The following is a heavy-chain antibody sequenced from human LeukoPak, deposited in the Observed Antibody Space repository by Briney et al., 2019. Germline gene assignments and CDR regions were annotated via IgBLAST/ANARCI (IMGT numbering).Heavy chain of an antibody. D-gene: IGHD3-22*01. CDR1: GFTFNSFV. CDR2: ISYDGSNK. J-gene: IGHJ3*02. Sequence: GGSLRLSCAASGFTFNSFVMHWVRQAPGKGLEWVAAISYDGSNKYFADSVKGRFTISRDNSKNTLYLQMNSLRGEDTAVYYCAKDYDSSGWAAFDIWGQGTMVTVSS. CDR3: AKDYDSSGWAAFDI. V-gene: IGHV3-30*18.